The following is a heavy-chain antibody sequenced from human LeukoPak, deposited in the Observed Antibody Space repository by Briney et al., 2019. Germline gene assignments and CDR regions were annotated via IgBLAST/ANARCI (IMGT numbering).Heavy chain of an antibody. V-gene: IGHV3-53*01. Sequence: GGSLRLSCAASGFTVSSYYMSWVRQAPGKGLEWVSVLYSDYSTYYADSVKGRFTISRDNSKNTLYLQMNSLRAEDTAVYYCAKDSASSGWIDYWGQGTLVTVSS. D-gene: IGHD6-19*01. J-gene: IGHJ4*02. CDR2: LYSDYST. CDR3: AKDSASSGWIDY. CDR1: GFTVSSYY.